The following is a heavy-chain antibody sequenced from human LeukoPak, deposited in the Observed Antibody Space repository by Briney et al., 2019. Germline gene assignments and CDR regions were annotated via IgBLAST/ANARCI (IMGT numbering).Heavy chain of an antibody. CDR2: ISSSSSYI. D-gene: IGHD3-10*01. Sequence: PGGSLRLSCVASGFTFSSYGMHWVRQAPGKGLEWVSSISSSSSYIYYADSVKGRFTISRDNAKNSLYLQMNSLRAEDTAVYYCARSYMVRGAFDYWGQGTLVTVSS. CDR3: ARSYMVRGAFDY. J-gene: IGHJ4*02. V-gene: IGHV3-21*01. CDR1: GFTFSSYG.